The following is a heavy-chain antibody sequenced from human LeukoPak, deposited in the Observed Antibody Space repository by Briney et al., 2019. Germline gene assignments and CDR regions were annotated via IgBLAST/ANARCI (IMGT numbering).Heavy chain of an antibody. J-gene: IGHJ4*02. V-gene: IGHV3-21*01. D-gene: IGHD6-13*01. Sequence: PGGSLRLSCAASGFTFSSYSMNWVRQAPGKGLEWVSSISSSSSYIYYADSVKGRFTIPRDNAKNSLYLQMNSLRAEDTAVYYCAAGLAAGRPPLDYWGQGTLVTVSS. CDR1: GFTFSSYS. CDR2: ISSSSSYI. CDR3: AAGLAAGRPPLDY.